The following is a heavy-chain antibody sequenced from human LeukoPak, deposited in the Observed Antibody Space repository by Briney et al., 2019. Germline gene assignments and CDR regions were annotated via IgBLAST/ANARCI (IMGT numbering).Heavy chain of an antibody. J-gene: IGHJ4*02. V-gene: IGHV4-59*01. CDR3: ARVRHSSGYYGYVDY. CDR1: GGSLSSYY. Sequence: SETLSLTCTVFGGSLSSYYWVWVRQPPGKGLEWIGLIYSSGSIKYNPSLKSRLTISLDTSKNQFSLKLSSVTAADTAVYYCARVRHSSGYYGYVDYWGQGTLVTVSS. CDR2: IYSSGSI. D-gene: IGHD6-19*01.